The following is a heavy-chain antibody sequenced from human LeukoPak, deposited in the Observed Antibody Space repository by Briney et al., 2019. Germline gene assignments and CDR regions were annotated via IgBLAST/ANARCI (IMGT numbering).Heavy chain of an antibody. Sequence: PSETLSLTCTVSGGTISSSSYYWGWIRHPPGKGREWIGSIYYSGTTYDNPSLKSRVTISVDTTKTKFSLRLTSVTAAHAAVYYCARHVRFLEWFSSYYFDYWGQGTLVTVSS. J-gene: IGHJ4*02. V-gene: IGHV4-39*01. CDR1: GGTISSSSYY. CDR3: ARHVRFLEWFSSYYFDY. CDR2: IYYSGTT. D-gene: IGHD3-3*01.